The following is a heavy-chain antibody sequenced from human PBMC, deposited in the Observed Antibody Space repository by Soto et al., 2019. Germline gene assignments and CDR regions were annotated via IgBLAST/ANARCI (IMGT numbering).Heavy chain of an antibody. CDR3: ARLLLDIGSYYYFDY. CDR2: IYYSGNT. Sequence: SETLSLTCTVSGGSISSSSYYWGWIRQPPGKGLEWVGSIYYSGNTYYNPSLRSRVTISVDTSKNQFSLKLSSVTAADTAVYYCARLLLDIGSYYYFDYWGQGTLVTVSS. V-gene: IGHV4-39*01. CDR1: GGSISSSSYY. D-gene: IGHD1-26*01. J-gene: IGHJ4*02.